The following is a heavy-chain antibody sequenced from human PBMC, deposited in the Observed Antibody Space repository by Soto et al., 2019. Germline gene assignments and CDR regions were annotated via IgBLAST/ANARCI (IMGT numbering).Heavy chain of an antibody. CDR1: SSSISTSY. Sequence: PSETLSLTCTVSSSSISTSYWSWIRQSPERGLEWIASVYRTGATNYNPSVKSRVTISLDTSKGQFSLNLTSLTTADTAVYFCARGGNRYSNVASGVGGFDFWGQGSLVTVSS. D-gene: IGHD4-4*01. J-gene: IGHJ4*02. CDR2: VYRTGAT. V-gene: IGHV4-59*01. CDR3: ARGGNRYSNVASGVGGFDF.